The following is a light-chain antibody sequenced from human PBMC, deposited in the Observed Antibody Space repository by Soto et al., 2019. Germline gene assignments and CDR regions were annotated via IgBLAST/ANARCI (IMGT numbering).Light chain of an antibody. V-gene: IGKV3-20*01. CDR1: QSVYSRY. J-gene: IGKJ1*01. Sequence: IMLTQSPGTLSLSPGERATLSCRASQSVYSRYLAWYQQRPGQAPRLVCYDASIRATGIPDRFSGSGSGTEFSLTISRLEPEDFAVYYCHQYGSSPWTFGQGTKVDIK. CDR3: HQYGSSPWT. CDR2: DAS.